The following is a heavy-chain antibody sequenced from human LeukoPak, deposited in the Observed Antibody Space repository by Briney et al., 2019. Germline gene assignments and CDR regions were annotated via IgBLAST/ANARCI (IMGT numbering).Heavy chain of an antibody. CDR3: AREIQDFWSGYGIDP. Sequence: SETLSLTCAVYGGSFSGYYWSWIRQPPGKGLEWIGEINHSGSTNYNPSLKSRVTISVDTSKNQFSLKLSSVTAADTAVYYCAREIQDFWSGYGIDPWGQGTLVTVSS. D-gene: IGHD3-3*01. V-gene: IGHV4-34*01. J-gene: IGHJ5*02. CDR2: INHSGST. CDR1: GGSFSGYY.